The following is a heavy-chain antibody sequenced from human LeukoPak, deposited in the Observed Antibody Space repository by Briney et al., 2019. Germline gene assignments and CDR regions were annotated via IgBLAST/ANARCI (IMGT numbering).Heavy chain of an antibody. CDR1: GYTFIGYY. J-gene: IGHJ5*02. Sequence: ASVKVSCKASGYTFIGYYVHWVRQAPGQGLEWMGWVNPDSGGTNFAQKFQGRVTLTRDTSITTVYMELSRLRSDDTAVYYCARXSGXGXXXXXFDTXXXGXLVTVS. CDR3: ARXSGXGXXXXXFDT. CDR2: VNPDSGGT. V-gene: IGHV1-2*02.